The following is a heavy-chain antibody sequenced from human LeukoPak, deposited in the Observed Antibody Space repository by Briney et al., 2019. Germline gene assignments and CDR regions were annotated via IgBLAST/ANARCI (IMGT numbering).Heavy chain of an antibody. Sequence: RTSETLSLTCTVSGGSISSYYWSWIRQPPGKGLEWIGYIYYSGSTNYNPSLKSRVTISVDTSKNQFSLKLSSVTAADTAVYYCAGYMVRGVSISFDYWGQGTLDTVSS. V-gene: IGHV4-59*08. J-gene: IGHJ4*02. CDR3: AGYMVRGVSISFDY. CDR2: IYYSGST. CDR1: GGSISSYY. D-gene: IGHD3-10*01.